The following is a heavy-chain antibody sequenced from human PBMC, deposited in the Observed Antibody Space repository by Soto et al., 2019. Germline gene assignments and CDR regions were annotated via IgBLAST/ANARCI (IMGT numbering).Heavy chain of an antibody. V-gene: IGHV1-24*01. Sequence: ASVKVSCKVSGYTLTELSIHWVRQSPGKGLEWMGGFDPEDGETIYAQKFQGRVTMTEDTSTDTAYMELSSLRSEDTAVYYCVTVEMGTIIDYWGQGTLVTVSS. CDR1: GYTLTELS. J-gene: IGHJ4*02. CDR3: VTVEMGTIIDY. CDR2: FDPEDGET. D-gene: IGHD7-27*01.